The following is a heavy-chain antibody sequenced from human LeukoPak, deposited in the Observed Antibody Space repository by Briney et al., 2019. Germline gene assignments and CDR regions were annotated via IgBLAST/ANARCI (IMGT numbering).Heavy chain of an antibody. CDR3: AKGYYDSSGYRAGMDV. J-gene: IGHJ6*02. Sequence: GGSLRLSCAASGFTFSSYWMHWVRQAPGKGLVWVSRINTDGSTTSYADSVKGRFTISRDNAKNTLYLQMNSLRADDTAVYYCAKGYYDSSGYRAGMDVWGQGTTVTVSS. D-gene: IGHD3-22*01. CDR1: GFTFSSYW. CDR2: INTDGSTT. V-gene: IGHV3-74*01.